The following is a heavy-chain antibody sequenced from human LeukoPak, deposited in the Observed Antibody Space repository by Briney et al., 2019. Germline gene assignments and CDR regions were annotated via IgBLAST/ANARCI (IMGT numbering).Heavy chain of an antibody. CDR2: ISSSSSTI. J-gene: IGHJ4*02. Sequence: GGSLRLSCAASGFTFSSYSMSWVRQAPGKGLEWVAYISSSSSTIYYADSVKGRFTISRDNAKNSLYLQMNSLRDEDTAVYYCARGLTYYYDSSGLYWGQGTLVTVS. CDR3: ARGLTYYYDSSGLY. V-gene: IGHV3-48*02. D-gene: IGHD3-22*01. CDR1: GFTFSSYS.